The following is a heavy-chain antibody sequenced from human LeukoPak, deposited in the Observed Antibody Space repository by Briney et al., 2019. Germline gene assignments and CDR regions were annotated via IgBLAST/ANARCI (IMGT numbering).Heavy chain of an antibody. CDR2: IYYSGST. CDR1: GGSISSYY. D-gene: IGHD3-3*01. Sequence: ASETLSLTCTVSGGSISSYYWSWIRQPPGKGLEWMGYIYYSGSTNYNPSLKSRVTISVDTSKNQFSLKLSSVTAADTAVYYCAREEWGGHNDYWGQGTLVTVSS. V-gene: IGHV4-59*01. CDR3: AREEWGGHNDY. J-gene: IGHJ4*02.